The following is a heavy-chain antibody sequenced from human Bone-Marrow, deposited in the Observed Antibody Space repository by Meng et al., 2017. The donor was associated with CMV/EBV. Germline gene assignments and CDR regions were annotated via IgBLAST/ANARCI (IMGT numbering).Heavy chain of an antibody. CDR2: IGSSGGST. CDR3: AKRGLRGWYYFDY. J-gene: IGHJ4*02. V-gene: IGHV3-23*01. D-gene: IGHD6-19*01. Sequence: GESLKISCAASGFTFSSYAMSWVRQAPGKGLEWVSTIGSSGGSTYYADCVKGRFTISRDNSKNTLYLQMNSLRAEDTAIYYCAKRGLRGWYYFDYWGQGTRVTGSS. CDR1: GFTFSSYA.